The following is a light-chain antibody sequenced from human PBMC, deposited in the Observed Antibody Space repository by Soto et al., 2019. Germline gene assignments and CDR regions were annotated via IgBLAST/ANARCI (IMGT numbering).Light chain of an antibody. J-gene: IGKJ5*01. CDR3: QHYDSLPIT. CDR1: QSVTNNY. V-gene: IGKV3-20*01. Sequence: EIVLTQSPGTLSLSPGERATLSCRASQSVTNNYLAWFQQKPGQAPRLLMYGASSRATGIPDRFSGSGSGTDFTLTISRLEPEDFAVFYCQHYDSLPITFGQGTRLEIK. CDR2: GAS.